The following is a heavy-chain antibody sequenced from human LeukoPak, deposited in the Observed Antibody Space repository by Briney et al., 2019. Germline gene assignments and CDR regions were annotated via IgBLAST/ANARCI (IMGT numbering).Heavy chain of an antibody. CDR3: ARLEGGSYFYSYFDY. D-gene: IGHD1-26*01. J-gene: IGHJ4*02. CDR2: ISGSSSTI. CDR1: GFTFNPFT. V-gene: IGHV3-48*01. Sequence: GGSLRSPGQASGFTFNPFTINGVGRAQGKGWKWVYYISGSSSTIYYADSVQGRFTISRDNAKNSLYLQMNSLRGEDTAVYYCARLEGGSYFYSYFDYWGQGTLVTVSS.